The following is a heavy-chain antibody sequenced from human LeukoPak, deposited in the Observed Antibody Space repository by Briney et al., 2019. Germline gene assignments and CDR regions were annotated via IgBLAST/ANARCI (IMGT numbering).Heavy chain of an antibody. J-gene: IGHJ4*02. CDR3: ARAAARVSGWYT. D-gene: IGHD6-19*01. CDR2: INHSGST. V-gene: IGHV4-34*01. CDR1: GGSFSGYY. Sequence: PSETLSLTCAVYGGSFSGYYWSWIRQPPGKGLEWIGEINHSGSTNYNPSLKSRVTISVDTSKNQFSLKLSSATAADTAVYYCARAAARVSGWYTWGQGTLVTVSS.